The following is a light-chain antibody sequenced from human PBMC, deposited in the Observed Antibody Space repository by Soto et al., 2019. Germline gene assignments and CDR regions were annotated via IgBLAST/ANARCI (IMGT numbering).Light chain of an antibody. Sequence: EIVLTQSPGTLSLSPGERATLSCRASQSVSSSYLAWCQQKPGQAPRLLIYGASSRATGIPDRFSGSGSGTDFTLTISRLEPEDFAVYYCQQYGSSPPLLTFGGGTKVEIK. CDR2: GAS. J-gene: IGKJ4*01. CDR3: QQYGSSPPLLT. CDR1: QSVSSSY. V-gene: IGKV3-20*01.